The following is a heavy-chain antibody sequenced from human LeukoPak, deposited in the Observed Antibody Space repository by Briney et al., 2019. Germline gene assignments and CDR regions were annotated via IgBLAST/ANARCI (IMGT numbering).Heavy chain of an antibody. CDR1: GGSISPYY. J-gene: IGHJ4*02. CDR3: VRHVAGTTLDS. CDR2: IFYSGST. D-gene: IGHD6-19*01. Sequence: PSETLSLTCTVSGGSISPYYWSWIRQPPGKGLEWIGYIFYSGSTNYNPSLESRVTMSVDTSKNQFSLQLTSVSASDTAVYYRVRHVAGTTLDSWGQGSLVTVSS. V-gene: IGHV4-59*08.